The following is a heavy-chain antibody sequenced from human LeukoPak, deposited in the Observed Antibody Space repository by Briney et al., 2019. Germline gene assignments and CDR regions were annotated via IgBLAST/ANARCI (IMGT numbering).Heavy chain of an antibody. V-gene: IGHV4-38-2*02. Sequence: SETLSLTCTVSGYSISSGYYWGWIRQPPGKGLEWIGSIYHSGSTYYNPSLKSRVTISVDTSKNQFPLKLSSVTAADTAVYYCARAVVVVAAGWFDPWGQGTLVTVSS. CDR2: IYHSGST. CDR3: ARAVVVVAAGWFDP. CDR1: GYSISSGYY. D-gene: IGHD2-15*01. J-gene: IGHJ5*02.